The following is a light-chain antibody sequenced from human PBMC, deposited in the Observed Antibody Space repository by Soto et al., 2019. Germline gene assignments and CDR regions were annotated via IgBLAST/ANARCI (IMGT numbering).Light chain of an antibody. CDR3: QQYNNWPIT. Sequence: EIVMTQSPVTLSVSPGERATLSCRASQSVSSSYLAWYQQKTGQAPRLLIYGASTRATGIPARFSGSGSGTEFTLTISSLQSEDFAVYYCQQYNNWPITFGQGTRLEIK. V-gene: IGKV3-15*01. CDR1: QSVSSSY. CDR2: GAS. J-gene: IGKJ5*01.